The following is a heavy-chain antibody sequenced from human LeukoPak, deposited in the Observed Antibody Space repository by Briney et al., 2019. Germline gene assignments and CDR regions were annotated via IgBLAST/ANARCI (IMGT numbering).Heavy chain of an antibody. CDR1: GFTFSGYS. J-gene: IGHJ5*02. Sequence: GGSLRLSCAASGFTFSGYSMNWVRQAPGKGLEWVSYISSSSSTIYYADSVKGRFTISRDNAKNSLYLQMNSLRADDTAVYYCARVSYYYDSSGATPWGQGTLVTVSS. CDR3: ARVSYYYDSSGATP. D-gene: IGHD3-22*01. V-gene: IGHV3-48*01. CDR2: ISSSSSTI.